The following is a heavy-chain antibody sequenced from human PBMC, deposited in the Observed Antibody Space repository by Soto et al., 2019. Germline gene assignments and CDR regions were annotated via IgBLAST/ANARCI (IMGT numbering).Heavy chain of an antibody. V-gene: IGHV3-53*01. CDR1: GFTVSSNY. D-gene: IGHD3-16*01. CDR3: ASEEGGDAFDI. Sequence: GGSLRLSCAASGFTVSSNYMSWVRQAPGKGLEWVSVIYSGGSTYYADSVKGRFTISRDNSKNTLYLQMNTLRAEDTAVYYCASEEGGDAFDIWGQGTMVPVSS. CDR2: IYSGGST. J-gene: IGHJ3*02.